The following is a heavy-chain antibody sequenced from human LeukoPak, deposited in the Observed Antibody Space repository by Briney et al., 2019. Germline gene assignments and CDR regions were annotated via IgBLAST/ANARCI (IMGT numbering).Heavy chain of an antibody. V-gene: IGHV3-53*04. CDR3: ARDGRYCIITSCYGYYGMDV. CDR2: IYSGGST. J-gene: IGHJ6*02. CDR1: GFTVSSNY. D-gene: IGHD2-2*01. Sequence: GGSLRLSCAASGFTVSSNYMSWVRQAPGKGLEGVSVIYSGGSTYYADSVKGRFTISRQNSKNTVDLQMNSLRPEDTAVYYCARDGRYCIITSCYGYYGMDVWGQGTTVTVSS.